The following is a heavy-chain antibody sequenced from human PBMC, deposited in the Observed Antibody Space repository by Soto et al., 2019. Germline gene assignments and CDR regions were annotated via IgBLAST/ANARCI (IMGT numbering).Heavy chain of an antibody. CDR1: GYTFTSYD. CDR3: ARERSEAGTGWFDP. Sequence: QVQLVQSGAEVKKPGASVKVSCKASGYTFTSYDINWVRQATGQGLEWMGWMNPNSGNTAYAQKFQGRVTMTRNTSISTAYMELSSLRSEDTAVYYCARERSEAGTGWFDPWGQGTLVTVSS. J-gene: IGHJ5*02. D-gene: IGHD6-13*01. CDR2: MNPNSGNT. V-gene: IGHV1-8*01.